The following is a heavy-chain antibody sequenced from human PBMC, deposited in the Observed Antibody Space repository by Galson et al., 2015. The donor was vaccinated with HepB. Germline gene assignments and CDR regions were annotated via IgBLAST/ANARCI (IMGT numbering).Heavy chain of an antibody. J-gene: IGHJ5*02. CDR2: IYYSGST. D-gene: IGHD5-24*01. CDR3: AREGLQDNWFDP. V-gene: IGHV4-31*03. CDR1: GGSISSGGYY. Sequence: TLSLTCTVSGGSISSGGYYWSWIRQHPGKGLEWIGYIYYSGSTYYNPSLKSRVTISVDTSKNQFSLKLSSVTAADTAVYYCAREGLQDNWFDPWGQGTLVTVSS.